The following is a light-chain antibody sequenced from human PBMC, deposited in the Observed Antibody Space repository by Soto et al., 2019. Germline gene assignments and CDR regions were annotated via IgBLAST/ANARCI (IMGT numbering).Light chain of an antibody. V-gene: IGKV3-15*01. CDR3: QQYNNWPT. CDR1: QSVTSN. Sequence: EIVMTQSPATLSVSPGERATLSCRASQSVTSNLAWYQQKPGQVPRLLIYGASTRATGIPARFSGSGSGTECTLTISSLQSEDFAVYYCQQYNNWPTFGPGTKVDIK. CDR2: GAS. J-gene: IGKJ3*01.